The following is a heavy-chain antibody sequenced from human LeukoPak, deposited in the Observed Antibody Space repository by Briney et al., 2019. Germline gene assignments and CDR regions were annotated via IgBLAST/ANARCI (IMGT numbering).Heavy chain of an antibody. J-gene: IGHJ4*02. CDR1: GFTFDDYA. Sequence: GGSLRLSCAASGFTFDDYAMHWVRQAPGKGLEWVSGISWNSGSIGYADSVKGRFTISRDNAKNSLYLQMNSLRAKDMALYYCAKVAFGGIAVAGPFDYWGQGTLVTVSS. V-gene: IGHV3-9*03. CDR2: ISWNSGSI. D-gene: IGHD6-19*01. CDR3: AKVAFGGIAVAGPFDY.